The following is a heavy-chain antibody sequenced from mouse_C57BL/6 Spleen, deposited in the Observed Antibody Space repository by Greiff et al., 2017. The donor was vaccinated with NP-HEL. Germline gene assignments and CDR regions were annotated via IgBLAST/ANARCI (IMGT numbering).Heavy chain of an antibody. CDR3: ARDGSSGYYFDY. D-gene: IGHD1-1*01. CDR2: INYDGSST. J-gene: IGHJ2*01. CDR1: GFTFSDYY. Sequence: EVKLVESEGGLVQPGSSMKLSCTASGFTFSDYYMAWVRQVPEKGLEWVANINYDGSSTYYLDSLKSRFIISRDNAKNILYLQMSSLKSEDTATYYCARDGSSGYYFDYWGQGTTLTVSS. V-gene: IGHV5-16*01.